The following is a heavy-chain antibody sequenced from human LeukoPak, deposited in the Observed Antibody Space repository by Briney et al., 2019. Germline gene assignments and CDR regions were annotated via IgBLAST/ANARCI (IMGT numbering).Heavy chain of an antibody. CDR3: ASSSSPYYMDV. CDR1: GYTFTSYY. CDR2: INPSGGST. D-gene: IGHD6-6*01. J-gene: IGHJ6*03. Sequence: ASVKVSCKASGYTFTSYYMHWVRQAPGRGLEWMGIINPSGGSTSYAQKFQGRVTMTRDTSTSTVYMELSSLRSEDTAVYYCASSSSPYYMDVWGKGTTVTVSS. V-gene: IGHV1-46*01.